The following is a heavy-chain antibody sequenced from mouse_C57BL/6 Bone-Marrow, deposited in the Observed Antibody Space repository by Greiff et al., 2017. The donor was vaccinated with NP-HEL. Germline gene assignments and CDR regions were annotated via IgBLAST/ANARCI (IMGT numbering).Heavy chain of an antibody. D-gene: IGHD1-1*01. CDR1: GFNIKDDY. CDR2: IDPENGDT. V-gene: IGHV14-4*01. Sequence: EVKLVESGAELVRPGASVKLSCTASGFNIKDDYMHWVKQRPEQGLEWIGWIDPENGDTEYASKFQGKATITADTSSNTAYLQLSSLTSEDTAVYYCTTCGSPHWYFDVWGTGTTVTVSS. J-gene: IGHJ1*03. CDR3: TTCGSPHWYFDV.